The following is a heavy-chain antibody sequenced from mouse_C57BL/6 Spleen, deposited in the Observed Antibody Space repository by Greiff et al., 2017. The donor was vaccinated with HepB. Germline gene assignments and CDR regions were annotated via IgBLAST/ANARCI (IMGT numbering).Heavy chain of an antibody. J-gene: IGHJ1*03. CDR2: ISYDGSN. D-gene: IGHD1-1*02. CDR1: GYSITSRYY. CDR3: ASSVGYFDV. V-gene: IGHV3-6*01. Sequence: EVQLQESGPGLVKPSQSLSLTCSVTGYSITSRYYWNWIRQFPGNKLEWMGYISYDGSNNYNPSLKNRISITRDTSKNQFFLKLNSVTTEDTATYYCASSVGYFDVWGTGTTVTVSS.